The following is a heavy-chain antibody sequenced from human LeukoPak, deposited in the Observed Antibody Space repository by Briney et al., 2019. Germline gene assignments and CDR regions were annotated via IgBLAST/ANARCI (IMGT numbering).Heavy chain of an antibody. J-gene: IGHJ6*02. V-gene: IGHV3-23*01. Sequence: GGSLCFSSAASGFTFSNYARTWLRPAQGLGLVWVSALSGSGARTYSANSVEGLLTIAKDNSNNTLYLQMSSLRADDTAVYYCAKAYRDFHPTNGMDAWGQGTTVTVSS. CDR1: GFTFSNYA. CDR2: LSGSGART. CDR3: AKAYRDFHPTNGMDA. D-gene: IGHD4-17*01.